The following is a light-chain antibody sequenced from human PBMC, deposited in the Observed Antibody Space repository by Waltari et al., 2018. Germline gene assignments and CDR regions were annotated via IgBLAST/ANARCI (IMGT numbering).Light chain of an antibody. V-gene: IGKV1-5*03. CDR2: KAS. CDR1: QSIGSW. CDR3: QQYTTFPT. J-gene: IGKJ3*01. Sequence: DIQMSQSPSTLSASVGDGVTIPCRASQSIGSWLAWYQQKPGKAQKLLIYKASSLEGGVPSRFSGRGSGTDFTFTISSLQPDDFAVYFCQQYTTFPTFGPGTKVDI.